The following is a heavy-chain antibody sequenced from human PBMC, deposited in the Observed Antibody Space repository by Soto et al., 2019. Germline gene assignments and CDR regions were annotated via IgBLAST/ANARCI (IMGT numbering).Heavy chain of an antibody. CDR3: ARHPGVAEDGTD. Sequence: GEALKISCKGCGYSFTSHWIGWVRQMPGKGLEWMGVIYPGDSDTRYSPSFQGQVAISADKSINTAYLQWSSLKASDTAMYYCARHPGVAEDGTDWGHRTLVPVSS. J-gene: IGHJ1*01. CDR1: GYSFTSHW. D-gene: IGHD6-13*01. CDR2: IYPGDSDT. V-gene: IGHV5-51*01.